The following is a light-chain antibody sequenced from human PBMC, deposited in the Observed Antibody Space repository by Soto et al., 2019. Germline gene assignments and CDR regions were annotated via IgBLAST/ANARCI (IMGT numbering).Light chain of an antibody. Sequence: DIHITQSPSSLSASVGDRVTITCRPSRGIGNALAWYQQKPGTVPKLLIHSASTLQSGVPSRFSGSGSGTDFTLTISSLQPEDVASYYCQKYDSAPTFGPGTKVDIK. CDR2: SAS. CDR1: RGIGNA. J-gene: IGKJ1*01. CDR3: QKYDSAPT. V-gene: IGKV1-27*01.